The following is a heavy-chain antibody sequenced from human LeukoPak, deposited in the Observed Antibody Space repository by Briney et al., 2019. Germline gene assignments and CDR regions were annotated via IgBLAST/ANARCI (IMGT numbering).Heavy chain of an antibody. CDR1: GFIFSRYG. CDR3: TTDSISYYDFWSGYQQTLSVDY. J-gene: IGHJ4*02. D-gene: IGHD3-3*01. Sequence: GGSLRLSCAASGFIFSRYGMSWVRQAPGKGLEWVSAISGSGGTTYYAAPVKGRFTISRDDSKNTLYLQMNSLKTEDTAVYYCTTDSISYYDFWSGYQQTLSVDYWGQGTLVTVSS. CDR2: ISGSGGTT. V-gene: IGHV3-23*01.